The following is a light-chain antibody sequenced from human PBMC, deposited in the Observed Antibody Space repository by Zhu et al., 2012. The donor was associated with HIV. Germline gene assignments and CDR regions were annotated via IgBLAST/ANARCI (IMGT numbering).Light chain of an antibody. Sequence: EIVLTQSPATLSLSPGESATLSCRASQSVSSNLAWYQQKPGQAPRLLIYNASNRATGIPARFSGSGSRTDFTLTISSLEPEDFAVYYCQQSSNWPPGLTFGGGTKVE. V-gene: IGKV3-11*01. CDR1: QSVSSN. CDR2: NAS. CDR3: QQSSNWPPGLT. J-gene: IGKJ4*01.